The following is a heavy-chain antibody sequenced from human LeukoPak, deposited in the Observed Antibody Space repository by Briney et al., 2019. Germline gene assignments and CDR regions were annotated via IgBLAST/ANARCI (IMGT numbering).Heavy chain of an antibody. V-gene: IGHV3-7*01. CDR3: ARRIVTYYYGSGLDY. J-gene: IGHJ4*02. CDR2: IKQDESEE. D-gene: IGHD3-10*01. CDR1: VFTFSSYW. Sequence: GGSLRLSRAASVFTFSSYWMSWVRQAPGKGLEWVANIKQDESEEYYVDSVKGRFTISRDNAKNSLYLQMNSLRAEDTAVYFCARRIVTYYYGSGLDYWGQGTLVTVSS.